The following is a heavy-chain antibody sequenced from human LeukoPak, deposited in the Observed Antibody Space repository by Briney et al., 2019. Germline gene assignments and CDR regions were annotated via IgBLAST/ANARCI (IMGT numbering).Heavy chain of an antibody. CDR2: INPNSGGT. D-gene: IGHD2-21*02. Sequence: ASVKVSCKASGYTFTGHYIHWVRQAPGQGLEWMGWINPNSGGTNYALKFQGRVTMTRDTSISTAYMELSRLRSDDTAVYYCARDIGDFAFDYWGQGTLVTVSS. J-gene: IGHJ4*02. CDR1: GYTFTGHY. CDR3: ARDIGDFAFDY. V-gene: IGHV1-2*02.